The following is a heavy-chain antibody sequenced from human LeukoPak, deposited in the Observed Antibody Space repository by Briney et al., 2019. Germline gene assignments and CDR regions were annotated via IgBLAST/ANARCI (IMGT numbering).Heavy chain of an antibody. J-gene: IGHJ5*02. CDR2: IYYSGST. D-gene: IGHD2-15*01. Sequence: PSETLSLTCTVSGGSISSGGYYWSWIRQHPGKGLEWIGYIYYSGSTYYNPSLKSRVTISVDTSKNQFSLKLSSVTAADTAVYYCARVGKLLRVPIDPWGQGTLVTVSS. CDR3: ARVGKLLRVPIDP. CDR1: GGSISSGGYY. V-gene: IGHV4-31*03.